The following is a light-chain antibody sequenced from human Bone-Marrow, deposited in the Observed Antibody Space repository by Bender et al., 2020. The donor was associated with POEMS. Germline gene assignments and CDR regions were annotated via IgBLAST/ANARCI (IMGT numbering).Light chain of an antibody. V-gene: IGLV1-44*01. J-gene: IGLJ3*02. CDR3: SSWDDSLNGWV. CDR2: SNN. CDR1: SSNFGNNA. Sequence: QSVLTQPPSASGTPGQSVTISCSGTSSNFGNNAANWYQHVPGTAPKLLIYSNNQRPSGVPDRFPASTSGTSASLAISGVHSDDEADYYCSSWDDSLNGWVFGGGTKLTVL.